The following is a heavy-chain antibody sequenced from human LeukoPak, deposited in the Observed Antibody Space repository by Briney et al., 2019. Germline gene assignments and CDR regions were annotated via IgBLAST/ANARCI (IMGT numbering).Heavy chain of an antibody. CDR3: ARSLHRRGYSYGDY. D-gene: IGHD5-18*01. CDR1: GYTFTSCY. Sequence: ASVKVSCEASGYTFTSCYMHWVRQAPGQGLEWMGIINPGGGTTTYAQKFQGRVTMTRDTSTSTVYMELSSLRSEDTAVYYCARSLHRRGYSYGDYWGQGTLVTVSS. J-gene: IGHJ4*02. CDR2: INPGGGTT. V-gene: IGHV1-46*01.